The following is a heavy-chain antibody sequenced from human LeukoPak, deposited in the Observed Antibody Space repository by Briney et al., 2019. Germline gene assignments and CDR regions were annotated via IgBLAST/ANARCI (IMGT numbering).Heavy chain of an antibody. CDR1: GYTFTGYY. V-gene: IGHV1-2*02. Sequence: ASVKVSCKASGYTFTGYYMHWVRQAPGQGLEWMGWINPNSGGTNYAQKFQGRVTMTRDTSISTAYMELSRLRSDDTAVYYCARVRWELLGGLDYWGQGTLVTVSS. CDR3: ARVRWELLGGLDY. D-gene: IGHD1-26*01. CDR2: INPNSGGT. J-gene: IGHJ4*02.